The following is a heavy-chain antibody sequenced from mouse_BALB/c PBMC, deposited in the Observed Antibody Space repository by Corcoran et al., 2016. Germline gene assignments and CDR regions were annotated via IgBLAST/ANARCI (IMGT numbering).Heavy chain of an antibody. J-gene: IGHJ4*01. CDR3: ARSGFYATDY. CDR1: GYSFTGYY. V-gene: IGHV1-34*02. CDR2: INPYNGAT. Sequence: EFQLQQSGPELGKPGASVKISCQASGYSFTGYYMHWVKQSHVQSLEWMGRINPYNGATSYKQNFKDKDSLVEDKSSSTAYMELHSLTSEDSVVYYSARSGFYATDYCGQGTSVAVSS.